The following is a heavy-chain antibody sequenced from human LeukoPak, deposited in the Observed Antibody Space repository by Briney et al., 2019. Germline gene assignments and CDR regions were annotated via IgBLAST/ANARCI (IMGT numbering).Heavy chain of an antibody. V-gene: IGHV4-59*12. CDR3: ARVVGYDSSGYNHLYYFDY. J-gene: IGHJ4*02. CDR1: GGSISSYY. D-gene: IGHD3-22*01. Sequence: SETLSLTCTVSGGSISSYYWSWIRQPPGKGLEWIGYIYYSGSTNYNPSLKSRVTISVDTSKNQFSLKLSSVTAADTAVYYCARVVGYDSSGYNHLYYFDYWGQGTLVTVSS. CDR2: IYYSGST.